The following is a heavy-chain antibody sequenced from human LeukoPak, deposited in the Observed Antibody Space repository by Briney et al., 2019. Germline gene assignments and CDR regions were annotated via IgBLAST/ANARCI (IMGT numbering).Heavy chain of an antibody. Sequence: PGGSLRLSCSVSGFTFISYSMTWVRHAPGKGLEWLSSISGNGDNTYYADSVKGRFTISRDNSKDTLYLQMNSLRVDDTAVYYCAGQWLRLGPIDYWGQGTLVSVSS. J-gene: IGHJ4*02. V-gene: IGHV3-23*01. D-gene: IGHD5-12*01. CDR3: AGQWLRLGPIDY. CDR2: ISGNGDNT. CDR1: GFTFISYS.